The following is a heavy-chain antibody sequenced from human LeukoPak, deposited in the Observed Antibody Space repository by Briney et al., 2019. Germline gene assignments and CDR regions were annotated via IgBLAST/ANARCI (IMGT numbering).Heavy chain of an antibody. CDR2: IYYSRSA. Sequence: PSETLSLTCTVSGGSINYYYWSWIRQPPGKGLESIGYIYYSRSANYNPSLKSRVTMSVDTSKNQFSLKLNSVTAADTAVYYCAREEGQYQLLFGPFDYYYYGMDVWGQGTTVTVSS. V-gene: IGHV4-59*01. CDR1: GGSINYYY. D-gene: IGHD2-2*01. CDR3: AREEGQYQLLFGPFDYYYYGMDV. J-gene: IGHJ6*02.